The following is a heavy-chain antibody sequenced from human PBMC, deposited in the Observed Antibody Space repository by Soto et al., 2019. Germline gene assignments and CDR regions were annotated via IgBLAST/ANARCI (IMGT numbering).Heavy chain of an antibody. D-gene: IGHD3-10*01. CDR3: ARKGVTHAYYFDY. Sequence: SVTVSCTSSVCTFSIYTIICVRQAPGQGLEWMGRIIPILGIANYAQKFQGRVTITADKSTSTAYMELSSLRSEDTAVYYCARKGVTHAYYFDYWGQGTLVTVSS. J-gene: IGHJ4*02. CDR1: VCTFSIYT. V-gene: IGHV1-69*02. CDR2: IIPILGIA.